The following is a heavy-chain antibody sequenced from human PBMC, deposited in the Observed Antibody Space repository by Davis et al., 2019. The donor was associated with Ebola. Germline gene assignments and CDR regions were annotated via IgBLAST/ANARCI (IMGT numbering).Heavy chain of an antibody. J-gene: IGHJ4*02. CDR1: GGSISGRV. V-gene: IGHV3-48*01. CDR2: INTLGNTM. Sequence: ETLSLTCAVSGGSISGRVWWSWVRQAPGKGLEWVSYINTLGNTMYYTDSVKGRFTISRDRAKNSLYLQMNNLRVGDTAVYYCARALDTRMVNGPYYDYWGQGTLVTVSS. D-gene: IGHD5-18*01. CDR3: ARALDTRMVNGPYYDY.